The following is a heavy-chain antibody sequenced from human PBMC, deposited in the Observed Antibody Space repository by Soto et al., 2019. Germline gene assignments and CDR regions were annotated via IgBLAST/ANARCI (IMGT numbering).Heavy chain of an antibody. CDR1: GFTFGDYA. CDR2: IRRKVSGGTT. J-gene: IGHJ4*02. Sequence: EVQLVESGGGLVQPGRSLRLSCTASGFTFGDYAMSWFRQAPGKGLVWVGFIRRKVSGGTTEYAASVKGRFTLSRDDSKSIAYLQMNSLKTEDTAVYYCTRHFSGSGGWGQGTLVTVSS. CDR3: TRHFSGSGG. V-gene: IGHV3-49*03. D-gene: IGHD2-15*01.